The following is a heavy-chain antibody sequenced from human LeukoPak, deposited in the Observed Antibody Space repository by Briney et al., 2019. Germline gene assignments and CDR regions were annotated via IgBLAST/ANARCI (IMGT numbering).Heavy chain of an antibody. CDR2: IYYSGST. D-gene: IGHD3-10*01. Sequence: HSETLSLTCTVSGGSISSSSYYWGWIRQPPGKGLEWIGSIYYSGSTYYNPSLKSRVTISVDTSKNQFSLKLSSVTAADTAVYYCARVAVFAGSLDYWGQGTLVTVSS. CDR1: GGSISSSSYY. CDR3: ARVAVFAGSLDY. V-gene: IGHV4-39*07. J-gene: IGHJ4*02.